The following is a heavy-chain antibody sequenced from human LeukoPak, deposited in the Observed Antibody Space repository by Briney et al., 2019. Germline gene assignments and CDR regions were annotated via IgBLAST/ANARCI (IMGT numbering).Heavy chain of an antibody. J-gene: IGHJ6*02. CDR1: GFTVSSNY. CDR2: IYSGGST. Sequence: PGGSLRLSCAASGFTVSSNYMSWVRQAPGKGLEWVSLIYSGGSTYYADSVQGRFTISRDNSKNTLYLQMNSLRAEDTAVYYCARVPYCSGGSCYSYDYYGMDVWGQGTTVTVSS. V-gene: IGHV3-53*01. D-gene: IGHD2-15*01. CDR3: ARVPYCSGGSCYSYDYYGMDV.